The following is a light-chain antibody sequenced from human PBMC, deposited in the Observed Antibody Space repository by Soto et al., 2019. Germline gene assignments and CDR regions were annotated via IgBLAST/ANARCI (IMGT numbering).Light chain of an antibody. CDR3: QQYHNWPIT. J-gene: IGKJ5*01. Sequence: EILMTQSPATLAVSPGESATLSCRASQSVSRNLAWHQQKPGQAPRILMYDASTRATGISARFRGSGSGTEFTLTISSLQSEDFAVYYCQQYHNWPITFGQGTRLEIK. V-gene: IGKV3-15*01. CDR2: DAS. CDR1: QSVSRN.